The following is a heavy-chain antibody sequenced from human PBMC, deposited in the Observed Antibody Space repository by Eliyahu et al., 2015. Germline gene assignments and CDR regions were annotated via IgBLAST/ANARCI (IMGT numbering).Heavy chain of an antibody. Sequence: QVQLEESGGAVVQPGRSLRLXXAXXXFTFRSYGMPWVRQAPXKGLGWVAVISHDGSEKYYADSVKGRFTISRDNSKXTLYLQMDSLKTEDTAVYFCAKDWLVTTFMDYWGQGTLVTVSS. D-gene: IGHD4-17*01. CDR1: XFTFRSYG. CDR2: ISHDGSEK. J-gene: IGHJ4*02. V-gene: IGHV3-30*18. CDR3: AKDWLVTTFMDY.